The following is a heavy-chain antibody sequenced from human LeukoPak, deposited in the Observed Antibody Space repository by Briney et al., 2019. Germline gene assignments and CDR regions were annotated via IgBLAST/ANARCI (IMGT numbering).Heavy chain of an antibody. D-gene: IGHD2-2*01. J-gene: IGHJ4*02. CDR2: VSFEGSNK. CDR3: AIFGAHSSSSPESIDY. CDR1: GFTFSRYG. V-gene: IGHV3-30*03. Sequence: PGRSLRLSCAASGFTFSRYGIHWVRQAPGKGLEWVAGVSFEGSNKYYADSVQGRFTISRDNSKNTLSLQMNSLRAEDTAVYYCAIFGAHSSSSPESIDYWGQGTLVTVSS.